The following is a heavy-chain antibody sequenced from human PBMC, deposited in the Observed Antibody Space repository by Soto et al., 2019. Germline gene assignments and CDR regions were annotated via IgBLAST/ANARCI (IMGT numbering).Heavy chain of an antibody. Sequence: GVSVKVSCKASGYTFTSYAMHWVRQAPGQRLEWMGWINAGNGNTKYSQKFQGRVTITRDTSASTAYMEMSSLRSEDTAVYYCARGQPYSSSWYPPFDYWGQGTLVTVSS. CDR3: ARGQPYSSSWYPPFDY. CDR1: GYTFTSYA. CDR2: INAGNGNT. D-gene: IGHD6-13*01. J-gene: IGHJ4*02. V-gene: IGHV1-3*01.